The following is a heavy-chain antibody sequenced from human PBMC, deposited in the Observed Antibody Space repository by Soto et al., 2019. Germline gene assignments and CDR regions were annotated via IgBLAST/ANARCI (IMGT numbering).Heavy chain of an antibody. Sequence: PSETLSLTCTVSGGSISSYYWSWIRQPPGKGLEWIGYIYYSGSTNYNPSLKSRVTISVDTSKNQFSLKLSSVTAADTAVYYCARDREVGFDYWGQGTLVTVSS. CDR2: IYYSGST. V-gene: IGHV4-59*01. J-gene: IGHJ4*02. D-gene: IGHD1-26*01. CDR1: GGSISSYY. CDR3: ARDREVGFDY.